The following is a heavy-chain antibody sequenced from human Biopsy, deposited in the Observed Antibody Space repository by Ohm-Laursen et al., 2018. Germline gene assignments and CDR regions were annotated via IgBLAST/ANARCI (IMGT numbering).Heavy chain of an antibody. CDR1: GASVKTSGYF. CDR3: VREPKTGTAEAWYFDL. V-gene: IGHV4-31*03. D-gene: IGHD3-9*01. Sequence: TLSLTCRVSGASVKTSGYFWAWIRQRPGKGLERIGYISYNERTHYNPSLTSRLAISFDTSNNRISLQLRSVSVADTAVYYCVREPKTGTAEAWYFDLWGRGSPVTV. J-gene: IGHJ2*01. CDR2: ISYNERT.